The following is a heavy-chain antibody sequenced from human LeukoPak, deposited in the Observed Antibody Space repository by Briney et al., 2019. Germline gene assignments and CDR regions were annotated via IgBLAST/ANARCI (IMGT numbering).Heavy chain of an antibody. CDR2: INAGNGNT. J-gene: IGHJ3*02. Sequence: ASVKVSCKASGCTFTSYAMHWVRQAPGQRPEWMGWINAGNGNTKYSQEFQGRVTITRDTSASTAYMELSSLRSEDMAVYYCARGGGPLDAFDIWGQGTMVTVSS. CDR1: GCTFTSYA. V-gene: IGHV1-3*03. CDR3: ARGGGPLDAFDI. D-gene: IGHD3-16*01.